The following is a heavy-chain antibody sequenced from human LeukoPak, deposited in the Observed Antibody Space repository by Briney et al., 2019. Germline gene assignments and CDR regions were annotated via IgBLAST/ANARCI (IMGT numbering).Heavy chain of an antibody. D-gene: IGHD3-3*01. Sequence: SETLSLTCTVSGGSISSYYWSWIRQPAGKGLEWIGRIYTSGSTNYNPSLKSRVTMSVDTSKNQFSLKLSSVTAADTAVYYCVRGDYDFWSGYYAARDYGMDVWGQGTTVTVSS. CDR1: GGSISSYY. J-gene: IGHJ6*02. CDR2: IYTSGST. CDR3: VRGDYDFWSGYYAARDYGMDV. V-gene: IGHV4-4*07.